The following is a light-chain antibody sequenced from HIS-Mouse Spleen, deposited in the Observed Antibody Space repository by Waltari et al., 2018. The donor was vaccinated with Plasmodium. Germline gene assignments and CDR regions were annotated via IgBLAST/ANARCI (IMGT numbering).Light chain of an antibody. CDR1: QLGDKY. J-gene: IGLJ2*01. CDR2: QDS. V-gene: IGLV3-1*01. Sequence: SYELTQPPSVSVSPGQTASITCSGDQLGDKYACWYQQKPGQSPVLVIYQDSKRPAGSPGRFSGSNSGNTATLTISGTQAMDEADYYCQAWDSSTVVFGGGTKLTVL. CDR3: QAWDSSTVV.